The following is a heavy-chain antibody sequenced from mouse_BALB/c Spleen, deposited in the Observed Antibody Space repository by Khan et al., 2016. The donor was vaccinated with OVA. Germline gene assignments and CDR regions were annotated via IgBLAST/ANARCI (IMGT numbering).Heavy chain of an antibody. CDR2: IWGDGST. V-gene: IGHV2-3*01. CDR3: AKFTPYYYSMDY. CDR1: GFSLTSFG. J-gene: IGHJ4*01. Sequence: QVRLQQSGPDLVAPSQSLSITCTVSGFSLTSFGVNWVRQPPGKGLEWLGVIWGDGSTNYHSTLKSRLIVSKDNSKSQVFLKLISLQTDDTATYYCAKFTPYYYSMDYWGQGTSVTVSS. D-gene: IGHD1-1*01.